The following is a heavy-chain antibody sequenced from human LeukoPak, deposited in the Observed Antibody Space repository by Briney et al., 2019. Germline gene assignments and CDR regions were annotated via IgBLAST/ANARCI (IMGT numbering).Heavy chain of an antibody. CDR3: VRVKGSYFDY. V-gene: IGHV3-48*01. Sequence: GGSLRLSCAASGFPLSSYSINWVRQAPGKGLEWVSYISSSGSAIYYVDSVKGRFAVSRDNAKNSLFLQVNSPRAEDTAVYYCVRVKGSYFDYWGQGALVTVSS. CDR1: GFPLSSYS. D-gene: IGHD2-15*01. CDR2: ISSSGSAI. J-gene: IGHJ4*02.